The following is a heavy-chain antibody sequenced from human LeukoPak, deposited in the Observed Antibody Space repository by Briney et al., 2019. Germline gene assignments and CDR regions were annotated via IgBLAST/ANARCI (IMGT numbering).Heavy chain of an antibody. V-gene: IGHV3-74*01. CDR1: GFTFSKYW. CDR3: ARDGNYYDSSGPADY. CDR2: INTDGTVT. D-gene: IGHD3-22*01. Sequence: PGGSLRLSCAASGFTFSKYWMLWVRQAPGKGLESVSRINTDGTVTTYADSVKGRFTVSRDNADNTMFLQMNSVRDEDTAVYYCARDGNYYDSSGPADYWGQGTLVTVSS. J-gene: IGHJ4*02.